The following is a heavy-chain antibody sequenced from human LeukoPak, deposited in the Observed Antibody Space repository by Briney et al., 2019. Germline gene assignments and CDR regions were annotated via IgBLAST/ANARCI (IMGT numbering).Heavy chain of an antibody. CDR2: IYSGGST. J-gene: IGHJ4*02. CDR1: GFTFSSYA. CDR3: ARGHSGSYYGVDY. Sequence: GESLRLSCAASGFTFSSYAMSWVRQAPGKGLEWVSVIYSGGSTYYADSVKGRFTISRDNSKNTLYLQMNSLRAEDTAVYYCARGHSGSYYGVDYWGQGTLVTVSS. V-gene: IGHV3-53*01. D-gene: IGHD1-26*01.